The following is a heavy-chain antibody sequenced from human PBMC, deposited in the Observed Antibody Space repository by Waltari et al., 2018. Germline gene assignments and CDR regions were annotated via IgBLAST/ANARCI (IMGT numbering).Heavy chain of an antibody. CDR2: INPSGGST. Sequence: QVQLVQSGAEVKKPGASVKVSCKASGYTFTTYYMHWVRQAPGQGLEWMGIINPSGGSTSYAQKFQGRVTMTRDTSTSTVYMELSSLRSEDTAVYYCATRGGIQPFDYWGQGTLVTVSS. D-gene: IGHD5-18*01. CDR3: ATRGGIQPFDY. CDR1: GYTFTTYY. J-gene: IGHJ4*02. V-gene: IGHV1-46*01.